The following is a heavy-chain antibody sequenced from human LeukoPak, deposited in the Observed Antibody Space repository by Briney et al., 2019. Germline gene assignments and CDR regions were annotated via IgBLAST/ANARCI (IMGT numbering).Heavy chain of an antibody. CDR1: GYSISSGYY. V-gene: IGHV4-38-2*02. D-gene: IGHD3-22*01. CDR3: ARGPYSYDSSGAFDI. Sequence: SETLSLTCTVSGYSISSGYYRGWIRQPAGKGLEWIGRISSSGSTNYNPSLKSRVTISVDTSKNQFSLKLSSVTAADTAVYFCARGPYSYDSSGAFDIWGQGTMVTVSS. CDR2: ISSSGST. J-gene: IGHJ3*02.